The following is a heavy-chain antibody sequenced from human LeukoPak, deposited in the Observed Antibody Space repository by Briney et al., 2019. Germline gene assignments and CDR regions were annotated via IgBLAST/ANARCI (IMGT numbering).Heavy chain of an antibody. V-gene: IGHV4-34*01. CDR3: ARATRDIVVVPAAILRGEYYYYYYYMDV. J-gene: IGHJ6*03. D-gene: IGHD2-2*02. CDR2: INHSGST. Sequence: SETLSLTCAVYGGSFSGYYWSWIRQPPGKGLEWIGEINHSGSTNYNPSLKSRVTISVDTSKNQFSLKLSSVTAADTAVSYCARATRDIVVVPAAILRGEYYYYYYYMDVWGKGTTVTVSS. CDR1: GGSFSGYY.